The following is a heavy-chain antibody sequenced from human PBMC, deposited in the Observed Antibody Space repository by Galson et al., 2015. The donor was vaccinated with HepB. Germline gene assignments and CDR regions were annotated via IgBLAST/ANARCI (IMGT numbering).Heavy chain of an antibody. CDR2: ISYDGSNK. D-gene: IGHD6-13*01. Sequence: SCKASGGTFSSYAMHWVRQAPGKGLEWVAVISYDGSNKYYADSVKGRFTISRDNSKNTLYLQMNSLRAEDTAVYYCAKSPYSSRYYYYYGMDVWGQGTTVTVSS. V-gene: IGHV3-30*18. CDR1: GGTFSSYA. CDR3: AKSPYSSRYYYYYGMDV. J-gene: IGHJ6*02.